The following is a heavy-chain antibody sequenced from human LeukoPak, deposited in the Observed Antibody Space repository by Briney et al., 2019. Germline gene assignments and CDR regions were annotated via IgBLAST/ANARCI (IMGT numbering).Heavy chain of an antibody. CDR2: IYYSGST. CDR1: VGSISSYY. V-gene: IGHV4-59*01. CDR3: ARAIVVVPSAANWFDP. Sequence: PSETLSLTCTFSVGSISSYYWSWIRQPPGKGLEWIGYIYYSGSTNYNPSLKSRVTISVDTSKNQFSLKLSSVTAADTAVYYCARAIVVVPSAANWFDPWGQGTLVTVSS. D-gene: IGHD2-21*01. J-gene: IGHJ5*02.